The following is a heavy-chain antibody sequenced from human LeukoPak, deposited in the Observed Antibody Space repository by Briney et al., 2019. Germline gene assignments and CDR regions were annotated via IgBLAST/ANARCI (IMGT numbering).Heavy chain of an antibody. D-gene: IGHD2-2*01. Sequence: GGSLRLSCAASGFTLSSYSMNWVRQAPGKGLEWVSSISSSSSYIYYADSVKGRFTISRDNAKNSLYLQMNSLRAEDTAVYYCARDPIVVVPAAMGQINYFDYWGQGTLVTVSS. CDR3: ARDPIVVVPAAMGQINYFDY. V-gene: IGHV3-21*01. J-gene: IGHJ4*02. CDR2: ISSSSSYI. CDR1: GFTLSSYS.